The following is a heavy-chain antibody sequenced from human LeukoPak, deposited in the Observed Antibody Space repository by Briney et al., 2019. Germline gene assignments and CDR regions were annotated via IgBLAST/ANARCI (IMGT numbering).Heavy chain of an antibody. CDR1: GNTFTSYY. Sequence: ASVKVSCKASGNTFTSYYMHWVRQATGQGLEWMGWMNPNSGNTGYAQKFQGRVTITRNTSISTAYMELSSLRSEDTAVYYCARGRRSSGWYVYWGQGTLVTVSS. V-gene: IGHV1-8*03. CDR2: MNPNSGNT. J-gene: IGHJ4*02. CDR3: ARGRRSSGWYVY. D-gene: IGHD6-19*01.